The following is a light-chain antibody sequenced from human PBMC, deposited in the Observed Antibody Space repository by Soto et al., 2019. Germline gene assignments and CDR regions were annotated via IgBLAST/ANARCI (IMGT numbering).Light chain of an antibody. CDR1: QSVSSSY. CDR2: AAS. V-gene: IGKV3-20*01. CDR3: QHYGRSPTWT. Sequence: EIVLTQSPGTLSLSPGERATLSCRASQSVSSSYLAWYQKKPGQAPRLLIYAASSRATGIPDRFSGSGSGTDFTLTISRLEPEDFAVYYCQHYGRSPTWTFGQGTKVDI. J-gene: IGKJ1*01.